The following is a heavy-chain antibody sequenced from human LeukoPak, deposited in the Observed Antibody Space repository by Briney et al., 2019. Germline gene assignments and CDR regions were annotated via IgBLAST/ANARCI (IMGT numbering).Heavy chain of an antibody. CDR3: AREYGVLGFDL. CDR2: ITTAGTFK. V-gene: IGHV3-21*01. CDR1: GFTFSSYS. J-gene: IGHJ2*01. Sequence: GGSLRLSCAASGFTFSSYSMNWVRQAPGKGLEWVSSITTAGTFKYYADSLRGRFTISRDNAKNSLFLQMDGLRAEDTAVYYCAREYGVLGFDLWGRGTLVTVSS. D-gene: IGHD4-17*01.